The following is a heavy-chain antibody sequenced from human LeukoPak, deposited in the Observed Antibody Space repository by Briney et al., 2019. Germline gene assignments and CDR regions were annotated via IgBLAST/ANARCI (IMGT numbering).Heavy chain of an antibody. CDR1: GFTFSSYA. V-gene: IGHV3-23*01. J-gene: IGHJ4*02. CDR3: AKDKYYGSGSYYPTFFDY. CDR2: ISGSGGST. D-gene: IGHD3-10*01. Sequence: GGSLRLSCAASGFTFSSYAMSWVRQAPGKGLEWVSAISGSGGSTYYADSVKGRFTISRDNSKNTLYLQMNSLRAEDTAVYYCAKDKYYGSGSYYPTFFDYWGQGTLVTVSS.